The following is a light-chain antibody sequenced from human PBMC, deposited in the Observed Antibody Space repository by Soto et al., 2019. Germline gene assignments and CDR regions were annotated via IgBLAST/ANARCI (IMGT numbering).Light chain of an antibody. Sequence: QSVLTQPPSASGTPGQRVTISCSGSSSNIGKNTVNWYQQLPGTAPQLLIYRDNQRPSGVPDRFSGSKSGTSAYLTISGLQSDDDADYYCAAWDDGLIGSVAFGGGTQLTVL. CDR2: RDN. J-gene: IGLJ2*01. CDR1: SSNIGKNT. CDR3: AAWDDGLIGSVA. V-gene: IGLV1-44*01.